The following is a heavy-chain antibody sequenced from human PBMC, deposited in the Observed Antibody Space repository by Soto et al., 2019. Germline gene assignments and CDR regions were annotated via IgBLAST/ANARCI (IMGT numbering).Heavy chain of an antibody. CDR2: INWNGGST. CDR3: ARVLVYSGYDIPYYFDY. J-gene: IGHJ4*02. CDR1: GFTFDDYG. D-gene: IGHD5-12*01. V-gene: IGHV3-20*04. Sequence: GGSLRLSCAASGFTFDDYGMSWVRQAPGKGLEWVSGINWNGGSTGYADSVKGRFTISRDNAKNSLYLQMNSLRAEDTALYYCARVLVYSGYDIPYYFDYWGQGTLVTVSS.